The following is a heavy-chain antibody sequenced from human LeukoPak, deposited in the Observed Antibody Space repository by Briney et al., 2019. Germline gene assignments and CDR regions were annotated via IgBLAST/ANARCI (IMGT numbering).Heavy chain of an antibody. D-gene: IGHD6-19*01. V-gene: IGHV3-30*02. CDR1: GFTFSSYG. CDR3: AKDQQWLATFQPNYLDY. J-gene: IGHJ4*02. Sequence: GGSLRLSCAASGFTFSSYGTHWLRQAPGKGLVWLTFLWYDGSNKYYADSVKGRFTIPRDNSKNTLYLQMNSLRAEDTAVYYCAKDQQWLATFQPNYLDYWGQGTLVTVSS. CDR2: LWYDGSNK.